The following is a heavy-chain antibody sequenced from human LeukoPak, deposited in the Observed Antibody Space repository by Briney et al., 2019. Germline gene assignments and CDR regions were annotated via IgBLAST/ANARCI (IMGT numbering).Heavy chain of an antibody. CDR3: AQSIHCSSTSCLFPTDY. Sequence: SETLSLTCAVYGGSFSGYYWSWIRQPPGKGLEWIGEINHSGSTNYNPSLKSRVTISVDTSKNQFSLKLSSVTAADTAVYYCAQSIHCSSTSCLFPTDYWGQGTLVTVSS. J-gene: IGHJ4*02. CDR1: GGSFSGYY. V-gene: IGHV4-34*01. CDR2: INHSGST. D-gene: IGHD2-2*01.